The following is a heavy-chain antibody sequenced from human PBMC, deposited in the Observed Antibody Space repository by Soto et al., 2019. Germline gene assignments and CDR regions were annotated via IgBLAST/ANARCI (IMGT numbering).Heavy chain of an antibody. V-gene: IGHV1-46*01. Sequence: GASVKVSFRTSGYAFTGQYIQWVRQAPGQGLEWMGIISPSGDSTTYAQKFQGRIVMTSDASTSTVYVELSSMRSEDTAIYYCARLLGVNNTLPFWLGFFDYCGQGTLVTVSS. CDR1: GYAFTGQY. CDR2: ISPSGDST. J-gene: IGHJ4*02. D-gene: IGHD3-3*01. CDR3: ARLLGVNNTLPFWLGFFDY.